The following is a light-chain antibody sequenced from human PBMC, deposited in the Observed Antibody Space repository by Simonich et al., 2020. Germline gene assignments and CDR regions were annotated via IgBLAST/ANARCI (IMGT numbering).Light chain of an antibody. V-gene: IGLV7-43*01. J-gene: IGLJ3*02. Sequence: QTVVTQEPSLTVSPGGTVTLTCASRTGAVTSGYYPNWFQNKPVPAPSALIYSTSNKHSWTPARFSGSLLGGKSALTLSGVQPEDEAEYYCLLYYGGAQVFGGGTKLTVL. CDR3: LLYYGGAQV. CDR2: STS. CDR1: TGAVTSGYY.